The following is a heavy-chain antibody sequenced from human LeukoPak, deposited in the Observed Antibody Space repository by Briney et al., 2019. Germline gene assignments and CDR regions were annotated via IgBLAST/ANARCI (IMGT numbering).Heavy chain of an antibody. CDR1: GGSISSYY. J-gene: IGHJ4*02. Sequence: PSETLSLTCTVSGGSISSYYWSWIRQPPGKGLEWIGYIYYSGSTNYNPSLKSRVTISVDTSKNQFSLKLSSVTAADTAVYYCARRIWGSYREYYFDYWGQGTLVTVSS. V-gene: IGHV4-59*01. CDR3: ARRIWGSYREYYFDY. CDR2: IYYSGST. D-gene: IGHD3-16*02.